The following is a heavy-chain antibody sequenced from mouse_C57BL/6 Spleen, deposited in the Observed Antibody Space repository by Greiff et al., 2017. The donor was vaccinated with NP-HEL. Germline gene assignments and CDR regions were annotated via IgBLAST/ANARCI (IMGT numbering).Heavy chain of an antibody. CDR2: IDPNSVGT. D-gene: IGHD1-1*01. Sequence: QVQLQQPGAELVKPGASVKLSCKASGYTFTSYWMHWVKQRPGRGPERTGRIDPNSVGTKYHEKVKSKAKLTVDKPSSTAYLQLSSRTSEDGAVFYCASAGRYDGSSPSWFAYWGQGSLVTVSA. J-gene: IGHJ3*01. V-gene: IGHV1-72*01. CDR3: ASAGRYDGSSPSWFAY. CDR1: GYTFTSYW.